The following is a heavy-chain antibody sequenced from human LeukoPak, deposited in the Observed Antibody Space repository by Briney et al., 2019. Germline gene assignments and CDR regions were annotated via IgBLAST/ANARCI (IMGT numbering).Heavy chain of an antibody. V-gene: IGHV3-30*03. D-gene: IGHD1-1*01. CDR1: GFSLSSYG. Sequence: TGGSLRLSCAASGFSLSSYGMHWVRQAPGKGLKWVAVISHDGSNKHCADPVKGRFTISRDTSKNTLYLQMTSLRGEDTAVYYCARIHNLGILAHFDYWGQGTLVTVSS. J-gene: IGHJ4*02. CDR2: ISHDGSNK. CDR3: ARIHNLGILAHFDY.